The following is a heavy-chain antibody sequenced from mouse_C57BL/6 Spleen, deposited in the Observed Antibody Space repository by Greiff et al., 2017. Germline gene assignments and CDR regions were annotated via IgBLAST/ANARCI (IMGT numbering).Heavy chain of an antibody. CDR2: INPYNGDT. J-gene: IGHJ1*03. CDR3: ARGIGYDGFDV. V-gene: IGHV1-20*01. Sequence: EVQRVESGPELVKPGDSVKISCKASGYSFTGYFMNWVMQSHGKSLEWIGRINPYNGDTFYNQKFKGKATLTVDKSSSTAHMELRSLTSEDSAVYYCARGIGYDGFDVWGTGTTVTVSS. CDR1: GYSFTGYF. D-gene: IGHD2-2*01.